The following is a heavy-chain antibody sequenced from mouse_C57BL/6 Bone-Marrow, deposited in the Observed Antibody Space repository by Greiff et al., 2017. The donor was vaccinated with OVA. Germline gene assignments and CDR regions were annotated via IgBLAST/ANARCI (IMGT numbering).Heavy chain of an antibody. CDR2: ISDGGSYT. CDR1: GFTFSSYA. J-gene: IGHJ3*01. D-gene: IGHD2-4*01. CDR3: ARVYYDSPY. Sequence: EVKLVESGGGLVKPGGSLKLSCAASGFTFSSYAMSWVRQTPEKRLEWVATISDGGSYTYYPDNVKGRFTISRDNAKNNLYLQMRHLKSEDTAMYYCARVYYDSPYWGQGTLVTVSA. V-gene: IGHV5-4*03.